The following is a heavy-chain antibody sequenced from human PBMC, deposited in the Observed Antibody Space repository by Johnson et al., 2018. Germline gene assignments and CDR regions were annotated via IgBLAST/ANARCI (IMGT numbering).Heavy chain of an antibody. Sequence: VQLVQSGGGVVQPRRSLRLSCAASGFTFSSYGMHWVRQAPGKGLAWVGRIKSKRDGGTTDYTAPVKGRLTISRDDSRNTLYLQMRSLKTEDSAVYYCTTDVLISGTTDYFYYAMDVWGQGTTVTVSS. CDR2: IKSKRDGGTT. CDR1: GFTFSSYG. J-gene: IGHJ6*02. V-gene: IGHV3-15*01. CDR3: TTDVLISGTTDYFYYAMDV. D-gene: IGHD1-20*01.